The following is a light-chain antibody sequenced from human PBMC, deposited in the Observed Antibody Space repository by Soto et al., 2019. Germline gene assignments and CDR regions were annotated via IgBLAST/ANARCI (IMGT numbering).Light chain of an antibody. J-gene: IGKJ5*01. V-gene: IGKV3-20*01. CDR2: GAS. CDR1: QSVSSSY. Sequence: EIVLTQSPGTLSLSPGERATLSCRASQSVSSSYLAWYQQKPGQAPRLLIYGASSRDTGIPDRVSGSGSGTDFTLTISRLEPEDFAVYYCQQYGSSQITFGQGTRLEI. CDR3: QQYGSSQIT.